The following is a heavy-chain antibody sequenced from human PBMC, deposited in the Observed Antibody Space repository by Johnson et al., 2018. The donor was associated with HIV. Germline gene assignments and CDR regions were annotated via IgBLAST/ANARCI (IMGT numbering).Heavy chain of an antibody. Sequence: VQLVESGGGLVQPGGSLRLSCAASGFTFSSYDMHWVRQATGKGLEWVANIKQDGSEKHYLDSVKGRFTISRANAKNSLYLQMNTLRAEDTAVYYCARDATYRKYALTSFDIWGQGAMVTVSS. J-gene: IGHJ3*02. D-gene: IGHD2-2*01. V-gene: IGHV3-7*05. CDR2: IKQDGSEK. CDR1: GFTFSSYD. CDR3: ARDATYRKYALTSFDI.